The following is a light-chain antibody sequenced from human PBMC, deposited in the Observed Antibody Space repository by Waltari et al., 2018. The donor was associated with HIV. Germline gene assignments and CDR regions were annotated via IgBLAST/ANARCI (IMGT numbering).Light chain of an antibody. CDR1: QSVSGN. V-gene: IGKV3-15*01. CDR3: QQYNVWPPWT. Sequence: EIVMTQSPATLSVSPGERATLSCRASQSVSGNLAWYQQKPGQAPRLLIYGASTRATGSPARCSGSGSGTEFTLSISSLQSEDVAVYYCQQYNVWPPWTFGQGTEVEIK. J-gene: IGKJ1*01. CDR2: GAS.